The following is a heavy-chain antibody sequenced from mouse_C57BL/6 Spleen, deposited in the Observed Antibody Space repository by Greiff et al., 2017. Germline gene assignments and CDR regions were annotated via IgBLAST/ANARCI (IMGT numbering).Heavy chain of an antibody. D-gene: IGHD1-1*01. J-gene: IGHJ1*03. Sequence: EVQLQQSGAELVRPGASVTLSCTASGFNIKDYYMHWVKQRPAQGLEWIGRIDPEDGDTEYAPKFPGKATMTVDPSSNTAYLQLSSRTSEDTAVYYCTNSHYYGSFYYCDVWGTGTTVTVSS. CDR1: GFNIKDYY. CDR2: IDPEDGDT. CDR3: TNSHYYGSFYYCDV. V-gene: IGHV14-1*01.